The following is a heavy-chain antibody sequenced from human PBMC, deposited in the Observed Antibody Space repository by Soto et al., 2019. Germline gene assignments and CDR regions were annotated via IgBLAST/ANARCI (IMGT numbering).Heavy chain of an antibody. J-gene: IGHJ4*02. CDR1: GFTFSSYA. D-gene: IGHD6-19*01. Sequence: GGSLRLSCAASGFTFSSYAMHWVRQAPGKGLEWVAVISYDGSNKYYADSVKGRFTISRDNSKNTLYLQMNSLRAEDTAVYYCARDKYSSGWYGRSGLDYWRQGTLVPVSS. CDR2: ISYDGSNK. CDR3: ARDKYSSGWYGRSGLDY. V-gene: IGHV3-30-3*01.